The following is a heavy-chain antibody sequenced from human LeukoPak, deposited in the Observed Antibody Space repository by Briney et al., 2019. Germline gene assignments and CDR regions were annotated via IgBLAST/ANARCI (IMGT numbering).Heavy chain of an antibody. CDR2: IIPIFGPP. D-gene: IGHD1-14*01. CDR1: GGTFSSYA. V-gene: IGHV1-69*01. J-gene: IGHJ4*02. Sequence: SVKVSCKTSGGTFSSYAINWVRQAPGQGLEWMGGIIPIFGPPNYAQRFQGRVTITADESTSTAYLELSSLRSEDTAVYYCARSRGGNLYGTFWDCWGQGTLVTVSS. CDR3: ARSRGGNLYGTFWDC.